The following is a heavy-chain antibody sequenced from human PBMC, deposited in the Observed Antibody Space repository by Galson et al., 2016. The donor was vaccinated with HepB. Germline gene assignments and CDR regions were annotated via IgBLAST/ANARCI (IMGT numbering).Heavy chain of an antibody. D-gene: IGHD5-12*01. Sequence: SLRLSCAGSGFIFSTHSMAWVRQAPGKGLEWVSLISSGSTYIYYADSVRGRLTISRDNAGNSLYLQMNTLRADDTAVYYCARASGGGYDWDYYYGMDVWGKGPTVTVSS. CDR3: ARASGGGYDWDYYYGMDV. CDR1: GFIFSTHS. CDR2: ISSGSTYI. J-gene: IGHJ6*04. V-gene: IGHV3-21*01.